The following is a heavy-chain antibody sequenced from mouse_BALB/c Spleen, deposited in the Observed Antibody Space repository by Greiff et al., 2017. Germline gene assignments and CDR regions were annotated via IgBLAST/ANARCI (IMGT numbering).Heavy chain of an antibody. V-gene: IGHV5-9-3*01. CDR3: ARQTVRAGYYYAMDY. Sequence: EVKLQESGGGLVKPGGSLKLSCAASGFTFSSYAMSWVRQTPEKRLEWVATISSGGSYTYYPDSVKGRFTISRDNAKNTLYLQMSSLRSEDTAMYYCARQTVRAGYYYAMDYWGQGTSVTVSS. J-gene: IGHJ4*01. CDR2: ISSGGSYT. CDR1: GFTFSSYA. D-gene: IGHD1-1*01.